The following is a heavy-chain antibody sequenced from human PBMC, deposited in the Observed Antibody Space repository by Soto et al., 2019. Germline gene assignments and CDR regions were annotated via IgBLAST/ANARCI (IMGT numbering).Heavy chain of an antibody. CDR3: VASLAASGLNWLDP. J-gene: IGHJ5*02. D-gene: IGHD6-13*01. CDR2: IFANGHT. Sequence: SETLSLTCIVSGGSISEKYWNWVRQPPGKGLEWIGLIFANGHTDYNPSLKSRVTMSVDASKSQFSLRLTSMTAADTAVYYCVASLAASGLNWLDPWGRGTLVTVSS. V-gene: IGHV4-4*07. CDR1: GGSISEKY.